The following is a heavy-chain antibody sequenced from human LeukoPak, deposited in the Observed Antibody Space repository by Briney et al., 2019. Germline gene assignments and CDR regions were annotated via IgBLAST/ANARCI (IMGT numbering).Heavy chain of an antibody. J-gene: IGHJ4*02. V-gene: IGHV4-38-2*02. Sequence: SETLSLTCTVSGYSISSGYYWGWIRQPPGKGLEWIGSIYHSGSTYYNPSLKSRVTISVDTSKNQFSLKLSSVTAADTAVYYCARGVYSSSWYPFDYWGQGTLVTVSS. CDR3: ARGVYSSSWYPFDY. CDR1: GYSISSGYY. D-gene: IGHD6-13*01. CDR2: IYHSGST.